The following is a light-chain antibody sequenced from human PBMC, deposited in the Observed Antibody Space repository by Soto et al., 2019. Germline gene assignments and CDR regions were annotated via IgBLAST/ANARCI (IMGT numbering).Light chain of an antibody. V-gene: IGLV2-8*01. CDR1: SSDVGNYDY. J-gene: IGLJ3*02. Sequence: QSALTQSPSASGSLGQSVTISCTGTSSDVGNYDYVSWYQQHPGKAPKLMIYEVFKRPSGVPDRFSGSKSGNTASLTVSGLQAEDEAEYYCCSYEGTNNFVLFGGGTKLTVL. CDR3: CSYEGTNNFVL. CDR2: EVF.